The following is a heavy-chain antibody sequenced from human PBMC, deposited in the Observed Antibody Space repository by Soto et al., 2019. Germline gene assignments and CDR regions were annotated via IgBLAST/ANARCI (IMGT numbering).Heavy chain of an antibody. J-gene: IGHJ5*02. CDR1: GYSISSGYY. V-gene: IGHV4-38-2*01. Sequence: SETLSLTCAVSGYSISSGYYWGWIRQLPGKGLEWIGSIYHSGSTYYNPSLKSRVTISVDTSKNQSSLKLSSVTAADTAVYYCARGSLDVVVVAATLVSWFDPWGQGTLVTVSS. CDR2: IYHSGST. D-gene: IGHD2-15*01. CDR3: ARGSLDVVVVAATLVSWFDP.